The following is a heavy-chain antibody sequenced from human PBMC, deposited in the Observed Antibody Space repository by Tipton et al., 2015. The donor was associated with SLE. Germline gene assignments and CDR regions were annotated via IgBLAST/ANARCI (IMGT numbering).Heavy chain of an antibody. CDR2: MYNSGST. CDR3: AGEASLIVRVYTRDY. V-gene: IGHV4-59*02. CDR1: GGSVSYHY. J-gene: IGHJ4*02. Sequence: TLSLTCTVSGGSVSYHYWSWIRQPPGKTLEWIGDMYNSGSTNFNPSLKSRVIISVDTSKNQFSLKLRSVIAADTAVYYCAGEASLIVRVYTRDYWGRGPLVTVSS. D-gene: IGHD1-26*01.